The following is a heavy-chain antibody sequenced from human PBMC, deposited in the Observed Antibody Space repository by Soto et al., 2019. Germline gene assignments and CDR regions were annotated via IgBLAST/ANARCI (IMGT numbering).Heavy chain of an antibody. D-gene: IGHD1-26*01. V-gene: IGHV3-53*01. CDR2: IYKGGGT. J-gene: IGHJ4*02. CDR1: GFSFSSNY. CDR3: ATTWGSGRSYYFDQ. Sequence: LRLSCAASGFSFSSNYMSWVRQAPGKGLEWVSVIYKGGGTFYADSVKGRFTISRDNSKNTLYLQMNSLRADDTAMYYCATTWGSGRSYYFDQWGQGTLVTVSA.